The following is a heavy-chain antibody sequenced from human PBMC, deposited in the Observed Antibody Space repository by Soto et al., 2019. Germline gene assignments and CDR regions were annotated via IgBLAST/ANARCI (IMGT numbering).Heavy chain of an antibody. D-gene: IGHD6-13*01. CDR3: ARGLRAAAENWFDP. CDR2: IYYSGST. V-gene: IGHV4-31*03. CDR1: GGSISSGGYY. J-gene: IGHJ5*02. Sequence: QVQLQESGPGLVKPSQTLSLTCTVSGGSISSGGYYWSWIRQHPGKGLEWIGYIYYSGSTYYNPSLKSRVTIAVDTSKNQFSLKLSSVTAADTAVYYCARGLRAAAENWFDPWGQGTLVTVSS.